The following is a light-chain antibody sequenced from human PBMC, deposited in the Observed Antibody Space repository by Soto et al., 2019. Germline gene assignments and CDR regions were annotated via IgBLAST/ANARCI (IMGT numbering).Light chain of an antibody. CDR1: QSVLYSSNNKNY. CDR2: WAS. CDR3: QQYYTTPLT. J-gene: IGKJ4*01. V-gene: IGKV4-1*01. Sequence: DIVMTQSPDSLPVSLGERATINCKSSQSVLYSSNNKNYLAWYQQKPGQPPKLLIYWASTREFGVPDRFSGSGSGTDFTLTISCLQAEDVAVYYCQQYYTTPLTFGGGTKVEI.